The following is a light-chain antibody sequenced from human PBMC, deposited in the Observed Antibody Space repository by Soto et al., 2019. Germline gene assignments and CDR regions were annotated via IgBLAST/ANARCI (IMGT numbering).Light chain of an antibody. CDR3: LQYGSLPRT. J-gene: IGKJ1*01. CDR2: GAS. CDR1: QSVSSSY. V-gene: IGKV3-20*01. Sequence: TVLTQSPGTLSLSPGERATLSCRASQSVSSSYVAWYQQKPGQAPRLLIYGASTRATGIPDRFSGSGSGTDFTLTIISLEPEDFAVYYCLQYGSLPRTFGQGTKVEI.